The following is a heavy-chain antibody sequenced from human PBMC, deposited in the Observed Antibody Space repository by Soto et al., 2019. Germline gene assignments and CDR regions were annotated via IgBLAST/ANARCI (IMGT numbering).Heavy chain of an antibody. CDR2: IIPILGIA. D-gene: IGHD3-9*01. Sequence: SVKVSCKASGGTFSSYTISWVRQAPGQGLEWMGRIIPILGIANYAQKFQGRVTITADKSTSTAYMELSSLRSEDTAVYYCARGPHYDILTGYRNWFDPWGQGTLVTVSS. CDR1: GGTFSSYT. V-gene: IGHV1-69*02. J-gene: IGHJ5*02. CDR3: ARGPHYDILTGYRNWFDP.